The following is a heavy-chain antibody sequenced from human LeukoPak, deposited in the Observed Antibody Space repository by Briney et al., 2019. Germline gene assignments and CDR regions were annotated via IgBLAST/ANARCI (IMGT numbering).Heavy chain of an antibody. Sequence: KGGESLKISCKGSGYSFTSYWIGWVRQMPGKGLEWMEIIYPGDSDTRYSPSFQGQVTISADKSISTAYLQWSSLKASDTAMYYCARLELYYYGSGSYPPPDYWGQGTLVTVSS. V-gene: IGHV5-51*01. D-gene: IGHD3-10*01. CDR2: IYPGDSDT. J-gene: IGHJ4*02. CDR3: ARLELYYYGSGSYPPPDY. CDR1: GYSFTSYW.